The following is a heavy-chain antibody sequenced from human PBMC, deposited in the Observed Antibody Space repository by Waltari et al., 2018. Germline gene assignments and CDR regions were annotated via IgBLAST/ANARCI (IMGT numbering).Heavy chain of an antibody. D-gene: IGHD3-3*01. J-gene: IGHJ4*02. Sequence: EVQLVESGGGLVQPGKSLRLSCVASGFMFEDSAMHWVRQVPGKGLEWLSVISWNSNNIVYADSVKGRFTISRDNAENSLYLLMNNLRAEDTALYYCVRDAFGNTIGGVFDYWGQGTLLTVSS. CDR2: ISWNSNNI. CDR3: VRDAFGNTIGGVFDY. V-gene: IGHV3-9*01. CDR1: GFMFEDSA.